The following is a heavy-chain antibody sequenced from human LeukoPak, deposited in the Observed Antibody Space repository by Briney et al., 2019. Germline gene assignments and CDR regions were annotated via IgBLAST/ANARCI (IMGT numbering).Heavy chain of an antibody. CDR3: AGGQLDGVWCY. CDR1: GFTFSSYW. D-gene: IGHD6-13*01. J-gene: IGHJ4*02. Sequence: PGGSLRLSCVASGFTFSSYWMHWVRQAPGKGLMWVSRINSDGSSISYADSVKGRFTISRDNAKNTLYLQMNSLRAEDTAVYYCAGGQLDGVWCYWGQGTLVTVSS. CDR2: INSDGSSI. V-gene: IGHV3-74*01.